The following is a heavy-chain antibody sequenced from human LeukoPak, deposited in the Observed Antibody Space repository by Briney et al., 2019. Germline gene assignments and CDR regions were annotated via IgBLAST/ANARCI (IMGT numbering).Heavy chain of an antibody. D-gene: IGHD3-9*01. CDR1: GGSISSYY. CDR2: IYYSGST. V-gene: IGHV4-59*01. Sequence: SETLSLTCTVSGGSISSYYWSWIRQPPGKGLEWIGYIYYSGSTNYNPSLKSRFTISVDTSKNQFSLKLSSVTAADTAVYYCARGDDILTGMLDYWGQGTLVTVSS. J-gene: IGHJ4*02. CDR3: ARGDDILTGMLDY.